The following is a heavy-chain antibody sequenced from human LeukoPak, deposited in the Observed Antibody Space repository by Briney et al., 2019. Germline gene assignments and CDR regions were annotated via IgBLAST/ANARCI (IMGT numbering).Heavy chain of an antibody. CDR1: GYTFTSYY. Sequence: GASVKGSCKASGYTFTSYYMHWVRQAPGQGLEWMGIINPSGGSTSYAQKFLGRVTMTRDTSTSTVYMELSSLRSEDTAVYYSARDPRRLQLWLDYNWFDPRGQGTLVTASS. D-gene: IGHD5-18*01. J-gene: IGHJ5*02. CDR2: INPSGGST. CDR3: ARDPRRLQLWLDYNWFDP. V-gene: IGHV1-46*01.